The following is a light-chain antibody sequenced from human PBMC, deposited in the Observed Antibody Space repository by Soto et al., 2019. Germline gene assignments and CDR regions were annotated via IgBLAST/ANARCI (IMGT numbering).Light chain of an antibody. V-gene: IGLV2-23*02. Sequence: QSVLAQPASVSGSPGQSITISCTGSSSDVGNYKFVSWYQQYPGKAPKVMLYEVSKRPSGVSYRFSGSQSGNTASLTISGLQDEDEADYYCCSYAGSYSSYFFGTGTKVTVL. J-gene: IGLJ1*01. CDR2: EVS. CDR3: CSYAGSYSSYF. CDR1: SSDVGNYKF.